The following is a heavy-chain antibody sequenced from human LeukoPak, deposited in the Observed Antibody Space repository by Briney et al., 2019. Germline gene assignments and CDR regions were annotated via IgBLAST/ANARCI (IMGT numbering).Heavy chain of an antibody. Sequence: GGSLRLSCAASGFPFPRYWMSWVRQAPGKGLEWVANIKPDGSEKHYVDSVKGRLTISRDNAKNLLYLQMNGLRAEDTAVYYCARLAAGSDYFDSWGQGTLVTVSS. J-gene: IGHJ4*02. CDR3: ARLAAGSDYFDS. V-gene: IGHV3-7*04. CDR1: GFPFPRYW. D-gene: IGHD6-13*01. CDR2: IKPDGSEK.